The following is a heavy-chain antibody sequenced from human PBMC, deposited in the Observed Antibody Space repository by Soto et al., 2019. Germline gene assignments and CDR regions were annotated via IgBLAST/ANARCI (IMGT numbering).Heavy chain of an antibody. J-gene: IGHJ4*02. V-gene: IGHV1-46*01. CDR2: INPASGST. Sequence: QVQLVQSGAEVKKPGASVKLSCRTSGYTFTHYYIHWVRKAPGQGLEWLGIINPASGSTNYAQDSQGRVNLSMDTSTTTVDTDLSGRREEDTAIFYCARALAAGDHWGQGTLVTVSS. D-gene: IGHD6-13*01. CDR3: ARALAAGDH. CDR1: GYTFTHYY.